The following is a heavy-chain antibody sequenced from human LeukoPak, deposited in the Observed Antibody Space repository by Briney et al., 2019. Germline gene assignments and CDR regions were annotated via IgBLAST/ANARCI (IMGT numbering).Heavy chain of an antibody. J-gene: IGHJ3*02. CDR3: AKSPAVDAAFDI. CDR1: GFTFSNFA. CDR2: ISGSGGST. D-gene: IGHD4-23*01. V-gene: IGHV3-23*01. Sequence: QTGGSLRLSCAASGFTFSNFAVSRVRQAPGKGLEWVSAISGSGGSTYYADSVKGRFTISRDNSKNTLYLQMNSLRAEDTAVYYCAKSPAVDAAFDIWGQGTMVTVSS.